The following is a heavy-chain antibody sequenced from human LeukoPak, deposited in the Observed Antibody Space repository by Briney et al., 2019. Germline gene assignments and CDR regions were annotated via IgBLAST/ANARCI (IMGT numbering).Heavy chain of an antibody. Sequence: SETLSLTCTVSGGSISSSTYYWGWIRQPPGKGLEWIGSIFYSGNTYYNPSLKSRVTISVDTSRNQFSLKLSSVTAADTAVYYCARIVWFGEYYYYYYYMDVWGKGTTVTISS. CDR2: IFYSGNT. CDR3: ARIVWFGEYYYYYYYMDV. V-gene: IGHV4-39*01. J-gene: IGHJ6*03. CDR1: GGSISSSTYY. D-gene: IGHD3-10*01.